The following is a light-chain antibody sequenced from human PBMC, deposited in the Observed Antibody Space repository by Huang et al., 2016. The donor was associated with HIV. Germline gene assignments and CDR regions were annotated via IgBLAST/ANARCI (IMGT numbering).Light chain of an antibody. J-gene: IGKJ4*01. CDR1: QSINNN. CDR2: GAS. Sequence: EIVLTQSPATLSLSPGERAALSCRATQSINNNLAWYQQKPGQSPRLLIYGASTRATGIPAMFRGSGSGTEFTLTISSLQSEDFAVYYCQQYNNWPPLLTFGGGTKVDIK. V-gene: IGKV3-15*01. CDR3: QQYNNWPPLLT.